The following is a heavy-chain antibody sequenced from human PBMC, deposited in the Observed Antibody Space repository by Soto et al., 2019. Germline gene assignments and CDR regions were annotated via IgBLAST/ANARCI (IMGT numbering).Heavy chain of an antibody. V-gene: IGHV1-18*01. CDR1: GYIFSMYN. J-gene: IGHJ4*02. CDR3: ARDFDVTDIVATNETRQGDY. D-gene: IGHD5-12*01. Sequence: ASVKVSCKTSGYIFSMYNINWVRQAPGQGLEWMGWISGSSGSTKYAPTFQDRFTMTTDTSTNTGYMGLRGLTSDDTAMYYCARDFDVTDIVATNETRQGDYWGQGTLVTVSS. CDR2: ISGSSGST.